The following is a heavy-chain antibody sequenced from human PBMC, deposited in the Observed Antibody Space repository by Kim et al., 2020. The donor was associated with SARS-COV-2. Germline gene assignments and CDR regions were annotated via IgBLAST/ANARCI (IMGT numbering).Heavy chain of an antibody. CDR3: ARDVQGWFDP. Sequence: SETLSLTCTVSGGSISSYYWSWIRQPPGKGLEWIGYIYYSGSTNYNPSLKSRVTISVDTSKNQFSLKLSSVTAADTAVYYCARDVQGWFDPWGQGTLVTV. V-gene: IGHV4-59*01. J-gene: IGHJ5*02. CDR2: IYYSGST. CDR1: GGSISSYY.